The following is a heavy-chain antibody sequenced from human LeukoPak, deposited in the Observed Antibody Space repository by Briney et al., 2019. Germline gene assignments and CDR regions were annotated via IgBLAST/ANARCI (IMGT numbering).Heavy chain of an antibody. V-gene: IGHV3-30*18. J-gene: IGHJ4*02. CDR2: ISYDGGKR. CDR1: GFNFMTYG. CDR3: AKGLRWFGDFYFNFFDY. Sequence: GGSLRLFCAASGFNFMTYGMHWVRQAPGKGLEWVAFISYDGGKRFFGESVKGRFTIARDNSENTVSLQMNTLKTEDTAVYYCAKGLRWFGDFYFNFFDYWGQGILVTVSS. D-gene: IGHD3-10*01.